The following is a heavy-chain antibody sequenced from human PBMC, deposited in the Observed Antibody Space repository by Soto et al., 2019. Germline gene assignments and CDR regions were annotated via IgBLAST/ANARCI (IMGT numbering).Heavy chain of an antibody. J-gene: IGHJ5*02. D-gene: IGHD2-8*02. CDR3: AKDTRRYCTAGTCVPGFDP. V-gene: IGHV1-69*01. CDR2: IIPIFGTA. Sequence: QVQLVQSGAEVKKPGSSVKVSCKASGGTFGSYAISWVRQAPGQGLEWMGGIIPIFGTANYAQKFQGRVTITADESRRIAYMELSSLRSEDTAVYYCAKDTRRYCTAGTCVPGFDPWGQGTLVTVSS. CDR1: GGTFGSYA.